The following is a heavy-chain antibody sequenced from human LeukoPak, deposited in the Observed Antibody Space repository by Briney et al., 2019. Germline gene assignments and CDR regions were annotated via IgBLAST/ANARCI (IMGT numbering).Heavy chain of an antibody. CDR3: ARESYSSTWSPLGWFAP. Sequence: SETLSLTCTVSGGSISSYYWNWIRQPPGKGLEWIGYIYYSGGANYNPSLKSRVTISVDTSKNQISLTLTSVTAADTAVYYCARESYSSTWSPLGWFAPWGQGTLVTVSS. CDR2: IYYSGGA. D-gene: IGHD6-13*01. CDR1: GGSISSYY. J-gene: IGHJ5*02. V-gene: IGHV4-59*01.